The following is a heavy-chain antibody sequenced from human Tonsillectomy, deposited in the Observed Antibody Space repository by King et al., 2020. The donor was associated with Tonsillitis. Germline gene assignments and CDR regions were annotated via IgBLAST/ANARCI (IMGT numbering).Heavy chain of an antibody. CDR3: AKDGIHLWFRTFDY. CDR2: IRYDGSNK. J-gene: IGHJ4*02. V-gene: IGHV3-30*02. Sequence: VQLVESGGGVVQPGGSLRLSCAASGFTFSSYGMHWVRQAPGKGLEWVAFIRYDGSNKYYADSVKGRFTISRDNSKNTLYLQMNSLRAEDTAVYYCAKDGIHLWFRTFDYWGQGTLVTVSS. D-gene: IGHD5-18*01. CDR1: GFTFSSYG.